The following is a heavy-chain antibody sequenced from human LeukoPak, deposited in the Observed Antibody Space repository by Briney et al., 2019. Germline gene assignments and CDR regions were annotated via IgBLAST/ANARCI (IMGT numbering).Heavy chain of an antibody. Sequence: ASVKVSCKASGGTFSSYAISWVRRAPGQGLEWMGRIIPIFGTANYAQKFQGRVTITTDESTSTAYMELSSLRSEDTAVYYCARAIAEEDKDNWNDGWFDPWGQGTLVTVSS. V-gene: IGHV1-69*05. CDR1: GGTFSSYA. J-gene: IGHJ5*02. D-gene: IGHD1-20*01. CDR2: IIPIFGTA. CDR3: ARAIAEEDKDNWNDGWFDP.